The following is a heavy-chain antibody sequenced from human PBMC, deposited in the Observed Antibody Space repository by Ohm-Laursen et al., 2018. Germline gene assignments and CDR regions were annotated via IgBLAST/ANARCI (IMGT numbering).Heavy chain of an antibody. Sequence: PGTLSLTCGVSGYSISSSNWWGWIRQPPGKGLEWIGYLYYSGSTYYNPSLKSRVTMSVDTSKNQFSLKLSSVTAVDTAVYYCVTILTGTWYAFDIWGQGTMVTVSS. CDR1: GYSISSSNW. J-gene: IGHJ3*02. V-gene: IGHV4-28*01. CDR3: VTILTGTWYAFDI. CDR2: LYYSGST. D-gene: IGHD3-9*01.